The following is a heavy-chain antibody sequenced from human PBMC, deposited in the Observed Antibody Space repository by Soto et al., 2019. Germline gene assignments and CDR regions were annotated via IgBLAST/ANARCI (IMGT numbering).Heavy chain of an antibody. Sequence: GGSLRLSCAASGFTFSSYSMNWVRQAPGKGLEWVSYISSSRSTIYYADSVKGRFTISRDNAKNSLYLQMNSLRAEDTAVYYCARDAGVTYYFDYWGQGTLVTVSS. CDR2: ISSSRSTI. CDR1: GFTFSSYS. V-gene: IGHV3-48*01. CDR3: ARDAGVTYYFDY. J-gene: IGHJ4*02. D-gene: IGHD2-21*02.